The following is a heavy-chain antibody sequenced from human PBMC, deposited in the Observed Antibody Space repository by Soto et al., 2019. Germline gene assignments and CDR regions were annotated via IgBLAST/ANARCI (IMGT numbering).Heavy chain of an antibody. CDR2: VWFDGSKD. CDR1: GFTFSSYG. Sequence: GGSLRLSCAASGFTFSSYGMHWVRQAPGKGLEWVAVVWFDGSKDYYADSVKGRFTVSRDNSKNTLYLQMSSLRAEDTAVYYCARVDVECFDYWGHGTLVTVSS. V-gene: IGHV3-33*01. D-gene: IGHD3-3*01. J-gene: IGHJ4*01. CDR3: ARVDVECFDY.